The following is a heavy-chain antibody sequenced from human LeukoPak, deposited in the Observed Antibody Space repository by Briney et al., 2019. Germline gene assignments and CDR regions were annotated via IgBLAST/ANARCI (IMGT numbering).Heavy chain of an antibody. CDR3: ARGPLGITIFGVVITNPYFDP. CDR1: GGSISSGGYY. D-gene: IGHD3-3*01. V-gene: IGHV4-31*03. J-gene: IGHJ5*02. Sequence: PSETLSLTCTVSGGSISSGGYYWSWIRQHPGKGLEWIGYIYYSGSTYYNPSLKSRVTISVDTSKNQFSLKLSSVTAADTAVYYCARGPLGITIFGVVITNPYFDPWGQGTLVTVSS. CDR2: IYYSGST.